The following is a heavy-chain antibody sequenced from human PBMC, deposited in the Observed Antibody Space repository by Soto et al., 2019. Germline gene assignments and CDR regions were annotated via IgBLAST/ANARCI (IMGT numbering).Heavy chain of an antibody. CDR2: IYYSGST. J-gene: IGHJ6*02. D-gene: IGHD1-26*01. CDR3: ARVGSSCHSGGCYYYYGLGV. Sequence: QVRLQESGPGLVKPSETLSLSCLVSGDSVGNGPYYRSWIRQSPGEGLEWIAYIYYSGSTNVNPSLESRVNIPIDMSKSQFFLELRSVTAADAAVYFCARVGSSCHSGGCYYYYGLGVWGQGTTVAISS. CDR1: GDSVGNGPYY. V-gene: IGHV4-61*01.